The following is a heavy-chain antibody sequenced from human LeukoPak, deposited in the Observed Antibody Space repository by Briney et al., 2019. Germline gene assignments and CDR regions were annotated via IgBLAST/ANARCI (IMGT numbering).Heavy chain of an antibody. CDR2: IYTSGST. D-gene: IGHD2-15*01. J-gene: IGHJ5*02. Sequence: SSETLSLTCTVSGGSISSGSYYWSWIRQPAGKGLEWIGRIYTSGSTNYNPPLKSRVTISVDTSKNQFSLKLSSVTAADTAVYYCARESVVVVAASNWFDPWGQGTLSPSPQ. CDR3: ARESVVVVAASNWFDP. CDR1: GGSISSGSYY. V-gene: IGHV4-61*02.